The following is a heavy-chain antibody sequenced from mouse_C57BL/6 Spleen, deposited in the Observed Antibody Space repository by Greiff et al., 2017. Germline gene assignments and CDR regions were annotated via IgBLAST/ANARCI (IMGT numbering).Heavy chain of an antibody. CDR3: AKGYYDYDGVWFAY. D-gene: IGHD2-4*01. Sequence: EVQLQQSGPELVKPGASVKISCKASGYTFTDYYMNWVKQSHGKSLEWIGDINPNNGGTSYNQKFKGKATLTVDKSSSTAYMALRSLTSEDSAVYYCAKGYYDYDGVWFAYWGQGTLVTVSA. V-gene: IGHV1-26*01. J-gene: IGHJ3*01. CDR1: GYTFTDYY. CDR2: INPNNGGT.